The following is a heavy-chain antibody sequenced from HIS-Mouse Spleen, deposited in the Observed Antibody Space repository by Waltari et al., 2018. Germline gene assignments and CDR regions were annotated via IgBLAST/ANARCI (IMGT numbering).Heavy chain of an antibody. CDR2: ISYDGSNK. V-gene: IGHV3-30*04. Sequence: QVQLVESGGGVVQPGRSLRLSCAASGFTFSSYAMHWVRQAPSKGLEWVAVISYDGSNKYYADSVKGRFTISRDNSKNTLYLQMNSLRAEDTAVYYCARDYGDSSRWYFDLWGRGTLVTVSS. J-gene: IGHJ2*01. D-gene: IGHD4-17*01. CDR1: GFTFSSYA. CDR3: ARDYGDSSRWYFDL.